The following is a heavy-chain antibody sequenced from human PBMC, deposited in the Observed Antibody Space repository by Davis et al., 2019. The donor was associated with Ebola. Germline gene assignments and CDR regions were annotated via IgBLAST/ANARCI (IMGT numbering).Heavy chain of an antibody. Sequence: GESLKISCQGSEYSFSDYWIGWVRQVPGKGLEWMGIIYPGDSDTRYSPSFQGQVTFSADKSISTAYLQWSSLKASDTAMFYCARGVSSGRYFGFDLWGRGTLVTVSS. CDR2: IYPGDSDT. CDR1: EYSFSDYW. J-gene: IGHJ2*01. CDR3: ARGVSSGRYFGFDL. D-gene: IGHD3-22*01. V-gene: IGHV5-51*01.